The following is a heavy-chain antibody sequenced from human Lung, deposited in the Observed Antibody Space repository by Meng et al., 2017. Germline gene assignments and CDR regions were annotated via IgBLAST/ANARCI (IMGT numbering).Heavy chain of an antibody. CDR3: SGHINY. D-gene: IGHD5-12*01. CDR1: GFTFSTAY. V-gene: IGHV3-15*01. J-gene: IGHJ4*02. CDR2: IKSKPAGETI. Sequence: VRFGAGVVHSVGACRLSCECSGFTFSTAYMTWVRQVPGKRLEWVGRIKSKPAGETIDYAASVKGRFTISRDDSKNTVYLQMNSLKTEDTAVYYCSGHINYWGQGTLVTVSS.